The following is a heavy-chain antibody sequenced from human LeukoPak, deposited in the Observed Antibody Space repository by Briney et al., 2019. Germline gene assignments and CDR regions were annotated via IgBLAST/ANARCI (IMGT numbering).Heavy chain of an antibody. D-gene: IGHD3-16*01. CDR1: GFTFSSHA. J-gene: IGHJ6*02. CDR2: INHNGNVN. Sequence: GGSLRLSCAASGFTFSSHAMHWVRQAPGKGLEWVASINHNGNVNYYVDSVKGRFTISRDNAKNSLYLQMSNLRAEDTAVYFCARGGGLDVWGQGATVTVSS. CDR3: ARGGGLDV. V-gene: IGHV3-7*03.